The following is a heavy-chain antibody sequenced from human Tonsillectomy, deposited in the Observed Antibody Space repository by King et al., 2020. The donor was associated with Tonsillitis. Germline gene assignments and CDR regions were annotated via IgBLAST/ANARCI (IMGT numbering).Heavy chain of an antibody. CDR3: ARLLWDSSSWYGGGFDY. V-gene: IGHV4-39*07. D-gene: IGHD6-13*01. J-gene: IGHJ4*02. Sequence: QLQESGPGLVKPSETLSLTCTVSGGSISSSSYYWGWIRQPPGKGLEWIGSIYYSGSTYYNPSLKSRVTISVDTSKNQFSLKLSSVTAADTAVYYCARLLWDSSSWYGGGFDYWGQGTLVTVSS. CDR1: GGSISSSSYY. CDR2: IYYSGST.